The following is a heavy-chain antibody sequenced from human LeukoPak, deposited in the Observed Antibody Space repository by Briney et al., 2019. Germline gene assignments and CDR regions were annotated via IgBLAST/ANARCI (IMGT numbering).Heavy chain of an antibody. CDR1: EYTFTSYD. CDR2: ISAYNGNT. V-gene: IGHV1-18*01. Sequence: ASVKVSCKASEYTFTSYDINWLRQATGQGLEWMGWISAYNGNTNYAQKLQGRVTMTTDTSTSTAYMELRSLRSDDTAVYYCARVDTAMVTLDYWGQGTLVTVSS. J-gene: IGHJ4*02. D-gene: IGHD5-18*01. CDR3: ARVDTAMVTLDY.